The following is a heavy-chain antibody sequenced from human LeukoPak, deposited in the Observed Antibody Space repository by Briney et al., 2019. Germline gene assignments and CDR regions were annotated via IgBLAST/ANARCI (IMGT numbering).Heavy chain of an antibody. CDR3: ARDRPTTVTSNWFDP. V-gene: IGHV1-69*05. Sequence: SVKVPCKASGGTFSSYAISWVRQAPGQGLEWMGGIIPIFGTANYAQKFQGRVTITTDESTSTAYMELSSLRSEDTAVYYCARDRPTTVTSNWFDPWGQGTLVTVSS. J-gene: IGHJ5*02. CDR2: IIPIFGTA. D-gene: IGHD4-17*01. CDR1: GGTFSSYA.